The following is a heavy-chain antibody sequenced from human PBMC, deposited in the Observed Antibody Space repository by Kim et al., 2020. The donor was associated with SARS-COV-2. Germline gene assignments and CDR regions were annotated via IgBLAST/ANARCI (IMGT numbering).Heavy chain of an antibody. CDR2: IIPIFGTA. D-gene: IGHD2-21*01. CDR3: ARDAAYCGGDCYGGHHWFDP. V-gene: IGHV1-69*13. J-gene: IGHJ5*02. Sequence: SVKVSCKASGGTFSSYAISWVRQAPGQGLEWMGGIIPIFGTANYAQKFQGRVTITADESTSTAYMELSSLRSEDTAVYYCARDAAYCGGDCYGGHHWFDPWGQGTLVTVSS. CDR1: GGTFSSYA.